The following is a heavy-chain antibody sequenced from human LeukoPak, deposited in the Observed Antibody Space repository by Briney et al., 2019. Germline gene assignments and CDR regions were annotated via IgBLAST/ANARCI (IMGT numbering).Heavy chain of an antibody. Sequence: QPSGTLSLTCAVPNASISGRNWWNWVRQPPGKGLEWIGEVSHSGSTNYNPSLKSRVTISVDKSKNQFSLTLSSVTAADTAVYYCARVGSGRYNYGYSLVYWGQGTLVTVSS. CDR2: VSHSGST. CDR1: NASISGRNW. D-gene: IGHD5-18*01. J-gene: IGHJ4*02. V-gene: IGHV4-4*02. CDR3: ARVGSGRYNYGYSLVY.